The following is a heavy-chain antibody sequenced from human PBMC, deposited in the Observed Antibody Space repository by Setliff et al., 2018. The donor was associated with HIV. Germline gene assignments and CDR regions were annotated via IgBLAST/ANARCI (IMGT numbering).Heavy chain of an antibody. V-gene: IGHV3-30*01. CDR1: GFTFSDSV. CDR2: ISVDGSGK. CDR3: AREGGSSGYCGYFDY. Sequence: GGSLRLSCTASGFTFSDSVMHWVRQPPGKGLEWVAAISVDGSGKFYADSVKGRLTISRDNSRNTLYLQMNSLRDEDTAVYYCAREGGSSGYCGYFDYWGQGTLVTVSS. J-gene: IGHJ4*02. D-gene: IGHD3-22*01.